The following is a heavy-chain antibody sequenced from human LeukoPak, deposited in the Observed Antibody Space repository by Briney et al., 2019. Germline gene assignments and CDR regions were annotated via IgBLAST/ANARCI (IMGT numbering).Heavy chain of an antibody. CDR3: ARSCYGGNWYFDP. CDR1: GGSISSGSYY. Sequence: SQTLSLTCTVSGGSISSGSYYWSWIRQPAGKGLEWIGRIYTSGSTNYNPSLNSRVTISVDTSKNQFSLNLSSVTAADTAIYYCARSCYGGNWYFDPWGRGTLVTVSS. D-gene: IGHD4-23*01. J-gene: IGHJ2*01. V-gene: IGHV4-61*02. CDR2: IYTSGST.